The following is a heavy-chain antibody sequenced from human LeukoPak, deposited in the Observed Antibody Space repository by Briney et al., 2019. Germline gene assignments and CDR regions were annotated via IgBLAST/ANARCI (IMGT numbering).Heavy chain of an antibody. D-gene: IGHD3-10*01. J-gene: IGHJ4*02. Sequence: ASVKVSCKASGYTFTSYDINWVRQATGQGLEWMGWMNPNSGNTGYAQKFQGRVTITKNTSISTAYMELSSLRSEDTAVYYCARGAWFGENLDYWGQGTLVTVSS. CDR3: ARGAWFGENLDY. CDR1: GYTFTSYD. V-gene: IGHV1-8*03. CDR2: MNPNSGNT.